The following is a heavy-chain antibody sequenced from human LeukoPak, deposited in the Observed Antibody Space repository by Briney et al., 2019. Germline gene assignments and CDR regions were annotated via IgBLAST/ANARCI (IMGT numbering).Heavy chain of an antibody. CDR3: ARPSIPSAAASALDI. CDR1: GGSISSGGYY. Sequence: SETLSLTCTVSGGSISSGGYYWTWVRQPPGKGLEWIGYIYYTGSTNYNPSLKSRATMSVDTSKGQVSLKMTSVTAADTAVYYCARPSIPSAAASALDIWGQGTMVTVSS. D-gene: IGHD2-2*01. J-gene: IGHJ3*02. V-gene: IGHV4-61*08. CDR2: IYYTGST.